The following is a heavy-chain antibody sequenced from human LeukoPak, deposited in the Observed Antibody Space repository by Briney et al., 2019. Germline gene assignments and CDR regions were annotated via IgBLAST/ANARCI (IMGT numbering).Heavy chain of an antibody. D-gene: IGHD6-6*01. Sequence: SETLSLTCTVSGGSISSYYWNWIRLPPGKGLEWIGYIYHNRGTNYNPSLKSRVTMSLDTSKNEFSLKLTSVTAADTAVYYCARETAELGRSFDYWGQGAQVTVSS. V-gene: IGHV4-59*12. CDR1: GGSISSYY. J-gene: IGHJ4*02. CDR2: IYHNRGT. CDR3: ARETAELGRSFDY.